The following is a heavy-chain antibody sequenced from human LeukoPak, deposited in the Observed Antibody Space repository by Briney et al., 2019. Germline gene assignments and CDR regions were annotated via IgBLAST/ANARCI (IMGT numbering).Heavy chain of an antibody. CDR3: ARNPGIVVVPAATPGGYFDY. Sequence: GGSLRLSCAASGFTFSSYSMNWVRQAPGKGLEWVSSISSSSSYIYYADSVKGRFTISRDNAKNSLYLQMNRLRAEDTAVYYCARNPGIVVVPAATPGGYFDYWGQGTLVTVSS. V-gene: IGHV3-21*01. CDR1: GFTFSSYS. J-gene: IGHJ4*02. D-gene: IGHD2-2*01. CDR2: ISSSSSYI.